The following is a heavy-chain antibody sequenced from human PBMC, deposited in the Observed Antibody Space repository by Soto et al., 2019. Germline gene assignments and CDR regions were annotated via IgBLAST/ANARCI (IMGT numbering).Heavy chain of an antibody. V-gene: IGHV3-9*03. J-gene: IGHJ6*02. CDR3: AKNLLGYCSGGSCYGMDL. Sequence: EVQLVESGGGLVQPGRSLRLSCAASGFTFDDYAMHWVRQAPGKGLEWVSGISWNSGSIGSADAVKGRFTISRDNAKNSLYLQMNSLRAEDMALYYCAKNLLGYCSGGSCYGMDLWGQGTTVSVSS. D-gene: IGHD2-15*01. CDR1: GFTFDDYA. CDR2: ISWNSGSI.